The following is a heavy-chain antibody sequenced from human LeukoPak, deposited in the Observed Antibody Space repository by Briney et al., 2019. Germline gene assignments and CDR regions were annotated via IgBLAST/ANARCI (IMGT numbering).Heavy chain of an antibody. CDR1: GFTFSSYE. V-gene: IGHV3-48*03. Sequence: GGSLRLSCAASGFTFSSYEMNWVPQAPGKGLEWVSYISSSGSTIYYADSVKGRFTISRDNAKNSLYLQMNSLRAEDTAVYYCAELGITMIGGVWGKGTTVTISS. J-gene: IGHJ6*04. D-gene: IGHD3-10*02. CDR3: AELGITMIGGV. CDR2: ISSSGSTI.